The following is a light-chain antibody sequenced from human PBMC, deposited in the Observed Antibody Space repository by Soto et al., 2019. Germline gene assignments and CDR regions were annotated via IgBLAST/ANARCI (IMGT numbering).Light chain of an antibody. V-gene: IGKV1-5*01. Sequence: DIQMTQFPSSLSASVGDRVTITCQASQSISSWLAWYQQKPGEAPKLLIYDASALPRGVPSRFSGSGSGTKFTLTIASLQPDDFATYYCQQYETFSGTFGPGTKVDIK. CDR3: QQYETFSGT. CDR1: QSISSW. CDR2: DAS. J-gene: IGKJ1*01.